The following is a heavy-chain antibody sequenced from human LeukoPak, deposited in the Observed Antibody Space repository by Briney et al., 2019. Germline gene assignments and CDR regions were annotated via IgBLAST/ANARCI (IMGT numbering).Heavy chain of an antibody. Sequence: ASVKVSCKASGYTFTGYYMHWVRQAPGQGLEWMGWINPNSGGTNYAQKFQGRVTMTRDTSISTAYMELSRLRSDDTAVYYCARRFVKAALDAFDIWGQGTMVTVSS. CDR2: INPNSGGT. CDR3: ARRFVKAALDAFDI. CDR1: GYTFTGYY. V-gene: IGHV1-2*02. J-gene: IGHJ3*02. D-gene: IGHD3-10*01.